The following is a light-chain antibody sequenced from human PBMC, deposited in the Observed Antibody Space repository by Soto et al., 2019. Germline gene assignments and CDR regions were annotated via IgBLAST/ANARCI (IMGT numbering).Light chain of an antibody. CDR1: SSDVGGYNY. Sequence: QSALTQPASVSGSPGQSITISFTGTSSDVGGYNYVSWYQQHPGKAPKLMIYDVNNRPSGVSNRFSGSKSGNTASLTISGLQAEDEADYYCSSYTRSNTYVFGTGTKVTVL. CDR2: DVN. CDR3: SSYTRSNTYV. V-gene: IGLV2-14*01. J-gene: IGLJ1*01.